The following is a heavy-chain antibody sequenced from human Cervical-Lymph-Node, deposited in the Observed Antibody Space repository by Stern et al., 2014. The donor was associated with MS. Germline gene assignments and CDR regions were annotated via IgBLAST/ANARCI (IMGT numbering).Heavy chain of an antibody. CDR3: ARGILTGYYYFDY. D-gene: IGHD3-9*01. J-gene: IGHJ4*02. Sequence: QVQLQESGPGLVKPSQTLSLTCTVSGGSISSGSYYWSWIRQPAGKGLEWIGRIYTSGSTNYNPSLKSRVTLSVDTSKNQFSLKRTSVTAADTAVYYCARGILTGYYYFDYWGQGTLVTVSS. V-gene: IGHV4-61*02. CDR2: IYTSGST. CDR1: GGSISSGSYY.